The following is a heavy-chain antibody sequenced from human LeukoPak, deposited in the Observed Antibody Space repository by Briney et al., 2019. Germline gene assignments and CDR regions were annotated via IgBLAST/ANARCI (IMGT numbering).Heavy chain of an antibody. V-gene: IGHV3-23*01. D-gene: IGHD6-19*01. CDR3: PRQSYASGWNPFDY. J-gene: IGHJ4*02. Sequence: GGSLRLSCAASGFTFSSFAMSWVRQAPGKGLEWVSTISGGGITTPYADSANGRFTISRVNSTNTLYLQMNSLTAEDTALYYCPRQSYASGWNPFDYWGQGILVTVSS. CDR1: GFTFSSFA. CDR2: ISGGGITT.